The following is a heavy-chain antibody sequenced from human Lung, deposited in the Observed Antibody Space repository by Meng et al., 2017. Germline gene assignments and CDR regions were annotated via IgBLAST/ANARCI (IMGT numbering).Heavy chain of an antibody. J-gene: IGHJ4*02. CDR3: ARGPTTMAHDFDY. V-gene: IGHV4-34*01. Sequence: QRQWGPGLLKPSETLSLTGVVSGGSFSDYYWSWIRQPPGKGLEWIGEINHSGSTNYNPSLESRATISVDTSQNNLSLKLSSVTAADSAVYYCARGPTTMAHDFDYWGQGTLVTVSS. D-gene: IGHD4-11*01. CDR2: INHSGST. CDR1: GGSFSDYY.